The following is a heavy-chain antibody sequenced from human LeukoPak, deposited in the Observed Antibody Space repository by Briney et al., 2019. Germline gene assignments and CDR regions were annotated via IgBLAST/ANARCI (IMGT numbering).Heavy chain of an antibody. Sequence: SQTLSLTCTVSGGSISSGGYYWSWIRQHPGKGLEWIGYIYYSGSTYYNPSLKSRVTISVDTSKNQFSLKLSSVTAADTAVYYCARDREGGGEFNYWGQGTLVTVSS. CDR3: ARDREGGGEFNY. CDR2: IYYSGST. J-gene: IGHJ4*02. V-gene: IGHV4-31*03. D-gene: IGHD3-16*01. CDR1: GGSISSGGYY.